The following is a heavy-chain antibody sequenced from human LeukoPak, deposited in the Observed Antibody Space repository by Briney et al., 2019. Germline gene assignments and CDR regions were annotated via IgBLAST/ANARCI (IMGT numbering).Heavy chain of an antibody. CDR3: AKAARTTVTYSFDS. J-gene: IGHJ4*02. Sequence: GGSLRLSCAVSVFTLSNYSMVWVRQAPWKGLDWVSSISAGGGVTSNADSVKGRFTISRDNSKNTLYLQMNSLRAEDTAMYYCAKAARTTVTYSFDSWGQGTLVTVSS. CDR2: ISAGGGVT. CDR1: VFTLSNYS. D-gene: IGHD4-17*01. V-gene: IGHV3-23*01.